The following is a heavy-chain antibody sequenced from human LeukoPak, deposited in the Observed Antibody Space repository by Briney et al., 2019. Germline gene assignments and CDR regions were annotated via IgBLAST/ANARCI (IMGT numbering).Heavy chain of an antibody. J-gene: IGHJ4*02. V-gene: IGHV4-59*08. CDR3: ARSQVWVYDYVRGSPQPTFDN. CDR2: MYYSGST. CDR1: GGSLISYY. D-gene: IGHD3-16*01. Sequence: SETLSLTCTVSGGSLISYYWSWIRQPPGKGLEWIGYMYYSGSTNYNPSLKSRVITSIDTPKNQFSVKLSSVTAADTAVYYCARSQVWVYDYVRGSPQPTFDNWGQGILVTVSS.